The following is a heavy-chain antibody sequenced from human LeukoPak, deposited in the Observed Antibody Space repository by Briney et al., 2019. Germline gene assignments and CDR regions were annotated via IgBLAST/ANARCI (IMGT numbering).Heavy chain of an antibody. D-gene: IGHD5-18*01. CDR3: ARDFFRGYSYGRYYFDY. V-gene: IGHV1-69*05. CDR2: IIPIFGTA. CDR1: GYTFTGYY. J-gene: IGHJ4*02. Sequence: ASVKVSCKASGYTFTGYYMHWVRQAPGQGLEWMGRIIPIFGTANYAQKFQGRVTITTDESTSTAYMELSSLRSEDTAVYYCARDFFRGYSYGRYYFDYWGQGTLVTVSS.